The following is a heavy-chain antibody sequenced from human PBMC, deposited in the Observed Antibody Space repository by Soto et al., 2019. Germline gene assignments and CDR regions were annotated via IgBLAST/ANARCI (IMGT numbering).Heavy chain of an antibody. CDR3: AHGFLEEVRYFDWSTYYFDY. D-gene: IGHD3-9*01. J-gene: IGHJ4*02. CDR1: GFSLSTSGVG. V-gene: IGHV2-5*02. Sequence: SGPTLVNPTQTLTLTCTFSGFSLSTSGVGVGWIRQPPGKALEWLALIYWDDDKRYSPSLKSRLTITKDTSKNQVVLTMTNMDPVDTATYYCAHGFLEEVRYFDWSTYYFDYWGQGTLVTVSS. CDR2: IYWDDDK.